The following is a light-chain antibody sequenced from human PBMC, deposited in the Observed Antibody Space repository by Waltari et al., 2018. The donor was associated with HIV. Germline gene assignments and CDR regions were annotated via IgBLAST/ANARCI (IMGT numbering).Light chain of an antibody. CDR2: DNN. Sequence: QSVLTQPPSASGTPGQRVTISCSGRRSNIGSNPVSWYQQRPGPAPNLPPSDNNQRPPGVPDRFSGSKSGTSASLAIHGLQSEDEGDYFCAAWDDSLNGLFGGGTKLTV. CDR1: RSNIGSNP. CDR3: AAWDDSLNGL. J-gene: IGLJ2*01. V-gene: IGLV1-44*01.